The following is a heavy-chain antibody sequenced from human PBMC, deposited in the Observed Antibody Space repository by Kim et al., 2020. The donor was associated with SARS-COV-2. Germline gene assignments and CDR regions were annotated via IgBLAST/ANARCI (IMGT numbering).Heavy chain of an antibody. CDR1: GFTFSSYA. J-gene: IGHJ2*01. CDR3: AKARGLETGWYFDL. Sequence: GGSLRLSCAASGFTFSSYAMHWVRQAPGKGLEWVAVIWYDGSNKYYADSVKGRFTISRDNSKNTLYLQMNSLRAEDTAVYYCAKARGLETGWYFDLWGRGTLVTVSS. D-gene: IGHD1-1*01. V-gene: IGHV3-33*06. CDR2: IWYDGSNK.